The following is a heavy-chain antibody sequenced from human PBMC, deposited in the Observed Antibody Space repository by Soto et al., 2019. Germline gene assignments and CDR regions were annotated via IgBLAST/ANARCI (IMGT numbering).Heavy chain of an antibody. CDR2: ISGSGGST. D-gene: IGHD6-13*01. CDR1: GFTFSNYA. Sequence: EVQLLESGGGLVQPGGSLRLSCAASGFTFSNYAVTWVRQAPGKWLEWVSTISGSGGSTYYADFVKGRFTISRDNSKSTLYLQMNSLRAEDTSVYYCAKDQGSSWYESDYWGQGTLVTVSS. J-gene: IGHJ4*02. CDR3: AKDQGSSWYESDY. V-gene: IGHV3-23*01.